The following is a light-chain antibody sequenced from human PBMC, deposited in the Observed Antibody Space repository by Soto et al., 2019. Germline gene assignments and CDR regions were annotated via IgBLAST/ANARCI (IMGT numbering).Light chain of an antibody. CDR2: GAS. CDR3: QQGYTKSPLT. Sequence: DIQMTQSPSSLSASVGDRVTITCRTSRSINIYLNWYQQKVGEPPRLLIFGASNLQSGVPSRFSGSGVGTHFTLTISSLQAEDFATYYCQQGYTKSPLTFAGGTKVDIK. V-gene: IGKV1-39*01. J-gene: IGKJ4*01. CDR1: RSINIY.